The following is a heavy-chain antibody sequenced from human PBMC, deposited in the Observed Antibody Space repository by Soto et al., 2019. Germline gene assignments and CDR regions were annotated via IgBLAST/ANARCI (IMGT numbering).Heavy chain of an antibody. Sequence: SVKVSCKASGGTFSSYAISWLRQDPGQGLEWMGGIIPIFGTANYAQKFQGRVTITADESTSTAYMELSSLRSEDTAVYYCAKVYSGYDSGAFDIWGQGTMVTVSS. J-gene: IGHJ3*02. V-gene: IGHV1-69*13. CDR2: IIPIFGTA. CDR1: GGTFSSYA. CDR3: AKVYSGYDSGAFDI. D-gene: IGHD5-12*01.